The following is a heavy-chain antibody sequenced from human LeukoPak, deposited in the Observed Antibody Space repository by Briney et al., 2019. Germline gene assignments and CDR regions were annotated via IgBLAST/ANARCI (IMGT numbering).Heavy chain of an antibody. CDR1: GFTFSHYW. D-gene: IGHD4-17*01. J-gene: IGHJ4*02. CDR2: INPDGSEK. V-gene: IGHV3-7*03. Sequence: GGSLRLSCVVSGFTFSHYWMNWVRQAPGKGLEYVAYINPDGSEKNCVDSVKGRFSISRDNAQNTLFLQMNSLRAEDTALYYCARHGDFCFDNWGQGTPVTVSS. CDR3: ARHGDFCFDN.